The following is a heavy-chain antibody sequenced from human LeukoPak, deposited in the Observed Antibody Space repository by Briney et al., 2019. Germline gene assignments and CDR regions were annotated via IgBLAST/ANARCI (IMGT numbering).Heavy chain of an antibody. Sequence: GGSLRLSCAASGFTFDDYAMHWVRQAPGKGLEWVSGISWNSGSIGYADSVKGRFTISRDNSKNTLYLQMNSLRAEDTAVYYCAKDVLYGTPHFDYWGQGTLVTVSS. CDR2: ISWNSGSI. D-gene: IGHD1/OR15-1a*01. CDR1: GFTFDDYA. CDR3: AKDVLYGTPHFDY. V-gene: IGHV3-9*01. J-gene: IGHJ4*02.